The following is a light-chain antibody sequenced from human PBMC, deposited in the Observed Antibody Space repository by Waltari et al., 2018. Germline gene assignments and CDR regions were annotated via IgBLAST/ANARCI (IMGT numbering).Light chain of an antibody. CDR2: VAS. V-gene: IGKV3-15*01. CDR3: QQYNNWPQT. Sequence: EIVMTQSPATMSVAPGERATLSCRTSQSVSSNLAWYQQKPGKAPRLLIYVASTRHTGIPSRFSGSGSGTEFTLTISSLQSEDFAVYYCQQYNNWPQTFGQGTKVEIK. J-gene: IGKJ1*01. CDR1: QSVSSN.